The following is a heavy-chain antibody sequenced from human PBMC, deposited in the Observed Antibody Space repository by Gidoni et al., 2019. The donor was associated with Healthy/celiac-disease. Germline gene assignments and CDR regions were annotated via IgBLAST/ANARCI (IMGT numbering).Heavy chain of an antibody. D-gene: IGHD1-26*01. V-gene: IGHV3-7*01. Sequence: EVQLVESGGGLVQPGGSLRLSCAASGFTFSSYWMSWVRQAPGKGLEWVANIKQDGSEKYYVDSVKGRFTISRDNAKNSLYLQMNSLRAEDTAVYYCARDLWSQWELPSFDYWGQGTLVTVSS. CDR1: GFTFSSYW. J-gene: IGHJ4*02. CDR3: ARDLWSQWELPSFDY. CDR2: IKQDGSEK.